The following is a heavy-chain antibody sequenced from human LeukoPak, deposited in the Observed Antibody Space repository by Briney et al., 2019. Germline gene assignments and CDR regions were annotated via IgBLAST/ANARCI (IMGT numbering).Heavy chain of an antibody. V-gene: IGHV3-66*01. Sequence: GGSLRLSCAASGFTVSSNYMSWIRQAPGKGLEWVSVIYSGGSTYYADSVKGRFTISRDNSKNTLYLQMNSLRAEDTAVYYCARGGRLQWLVDYWGQGTLVTVSS. CDR3: ARGGRLQWLVDY. CDR1: GFTVSSNY. D-gene: IGHD6-19*01. J-gene: IGHJ4*02. CDR2: IYSGGST.